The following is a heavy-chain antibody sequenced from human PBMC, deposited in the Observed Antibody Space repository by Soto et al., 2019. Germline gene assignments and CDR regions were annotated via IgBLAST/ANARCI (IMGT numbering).Heavy chain of an antibody. D-gene: IGHD2-21*02. J-gene: IGHJ4*02. V-gene: IGHV3-23*01. CDR2: ISGSGGST. Sequence: GVLRLSCAASGFTFSSYAMSWVRQAPGKGLEWVSAISGSGGSTYYADSVKGRFTISRDNSKNTLYLQMNSLRAEDTAVYYCAKDKYGDCFFDYWGQGTLVTVSS. CDR3: AKDKYGDCFFDY. CDR1: GFTFSSYA.